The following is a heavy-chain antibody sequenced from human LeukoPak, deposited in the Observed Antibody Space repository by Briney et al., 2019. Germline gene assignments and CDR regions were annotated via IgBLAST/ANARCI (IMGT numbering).Heavy chain of an antibody. Sequence: PGGSLRLSCAASGFTFSSYAMSWVRQAPGKGLEWVSAISGSGGSTYYADSVKGRFTISRDNSKNTLYLQMNSLRAEDTAVYYCAAHITADYYDSSGLDAFDIWGQGTMVTVSS. CDR2: ISGSGGST. CDR3: AAHITADYYDSSGLDAFDI. J-gene: IGHJ3*02. CDR1: GFTFSSYA. V-gene: IGHV3-23*01. D-gene: IGHD3-22*01.